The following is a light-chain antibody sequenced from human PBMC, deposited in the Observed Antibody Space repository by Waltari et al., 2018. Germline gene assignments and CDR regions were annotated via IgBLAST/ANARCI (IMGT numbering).Light chain of an antibody. CDR1: RSDVGRYNY. CDR2: EVS. CDR3: SSYTGRSTLLYV. Sequence: GTRSDVGRYNYVAWYQQYPGKAPKLMISEVSNRPSGISNRFSGSKSGNTASLTISGLQAEDEAYYYCSSYTGRSTLLYVFGTGTKVTVL. J-gene: IGLJ1*01. V-gene: IGLV2-14*01.